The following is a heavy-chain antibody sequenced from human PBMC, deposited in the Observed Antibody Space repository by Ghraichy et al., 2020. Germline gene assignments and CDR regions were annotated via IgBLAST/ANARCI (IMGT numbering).Heavy chain of an antibody. D-gene: IGHD1-14*01. CDR3: ARNRPDDGFDV. CDR1: GGSIGNNY. V-gene: IGHV4-59*01. CDR2: VYYNGDS. Sequence: ESLNISCTVSGGSIGNNYWSWIRQPPGRGLDWIGSVYYNGDSTYSPSLKGRLTMSLDTSKNQLFLKLTSVTAADTAVYFCARNRPDDGFDVWGQGTLVTVSS. J-gene: IGHJ3*01.